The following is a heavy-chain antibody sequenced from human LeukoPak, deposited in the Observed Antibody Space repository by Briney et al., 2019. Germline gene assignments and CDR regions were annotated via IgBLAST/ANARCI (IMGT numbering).Heavy chain of an antibody. CDR3: ARLSAARGGWFDP. D-gene: IGHD6-25*01. Sequence: PSETLSLTCNVSGGSISSGNHYWGYIRQPPGKGLEWIGSIYFAGNTYYNPSLKSRVIISVDTSKNQFSLKLSSVTAADTAVYYCARLSAARGGWFDPWGQGTLVTVSS. CDR2: IYFAGNT. J-gene: IGHJ5*02. CDR1: GGSISSGNHY. V-gene: IGHV4-39*01.